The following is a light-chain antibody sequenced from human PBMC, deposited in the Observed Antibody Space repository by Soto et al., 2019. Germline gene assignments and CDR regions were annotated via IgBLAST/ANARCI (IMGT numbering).Light chain of an antibody. CDR2: DVS. V-gene: IGLV2-14*01. J-gene: IGLJ2*01. Sequence: QSALTQPASVSGSPGQSITISCTGTSSDVGGYNYVSWYQQHPGKAPNLIIFDVSNRPSGVSNPFSGSKSGHSASLTISGLQAEDEAGYYCISYTGSNTPVVFGGGTQLTVL. CDR3: ISYTGSNTPVV. CDR1: SSDVGGYNY.